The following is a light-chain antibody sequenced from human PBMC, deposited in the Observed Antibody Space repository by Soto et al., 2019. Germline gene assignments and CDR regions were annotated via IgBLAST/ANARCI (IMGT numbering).Light chain of an antibody. CDR1: SSNIGAGYD. V-gene: IGLV1-40*01. J-gene: IGLJ3*02. CDR3: QSYDSSLSGSV. CDR2: GNN. Sequence: QSVLTQPPSVSGAPGQRVTISCTGSSSNIGAGYDVHWYRQLPGTAPKFLIYGNNNRPSGVPDRFSGSKSGTSASLAITGLQAEDEADYYCQSYDSSLSGSVFGGGTKLTVL.